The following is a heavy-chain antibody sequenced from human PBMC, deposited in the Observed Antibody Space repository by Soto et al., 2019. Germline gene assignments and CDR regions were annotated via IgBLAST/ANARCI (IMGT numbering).Heavy chain of an antibody. D-gene: IGHD2-21*02. CDR2: IFSNDEK. J-gene: IGHJ4*02. Sequence: QVTLKESSPVLVKPTDTLTLTCTVSGFSLSNARMGVSWILQPPGKALEWLAHIFSNDEKSYSTSLKSRLTISKDTSKSQVVLTMTNMDPVDTATYYCARITCGNSLDYWGQGTLVTVSS. V-gene: IGHV2-26*01. CDR3: ARITCGNSLDY. CDR1: GFSLSNARMG.